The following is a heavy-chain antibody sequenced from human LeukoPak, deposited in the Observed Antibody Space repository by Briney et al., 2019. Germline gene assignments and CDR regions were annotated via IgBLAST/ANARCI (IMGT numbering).Heavy chain of an antibody. D-gene: IGHD2-15*01. CDR1: GFTFSSYA. J-gene: IGHJ4*02. V-gene: IGHV3-23*01. CDR2: ISGSGGST. Sequence: GGSLRLSCAASGFTFSSYAMSWVRQAPGKGLEWVSAISGSGGSTYYADSVKGRFTISRDNSKNTLYLQMNSLRAEDTAVYYCARDSCSGGSCYSYYWGQGTLVTVSS. CDR3: ARDSCSGGSCYSYY.